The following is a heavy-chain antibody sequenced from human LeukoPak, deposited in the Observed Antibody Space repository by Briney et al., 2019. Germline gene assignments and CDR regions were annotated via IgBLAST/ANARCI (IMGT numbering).Heavy chain of an antibody. CDR2: VSSNEGT. D-gene: IGHD3-10*01. J-gene: IGHJ4*02. V-gene: IGHV4-59*01. CDR1: GGSISTYY. CDR3: ARVRSYYGSVTGKSYYFDY. Sequence: SETLSLTCTVSGGSISTYYWGWIRQPPGKGLEWIGYVSSNEGTNSNPSLESRVTILVDTSKNQFSLKLSSVTAADTAVYYCARVRSYYGSVTGKSYYFDYWGQATLVTVSS.